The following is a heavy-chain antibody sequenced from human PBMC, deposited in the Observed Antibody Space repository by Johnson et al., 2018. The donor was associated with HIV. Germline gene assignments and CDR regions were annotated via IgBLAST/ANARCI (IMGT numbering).Heavy chain of an antibody. CDR2: LSYDGSNI. J-gene: IGHJ3*02. Sequence: QVQLVESGGGLVNPGGSLRLSCAASGFTFSSSALHWVRQAPGKGLEWVAVLSYDGSNIYYADSVQGRFTISRDNSKNTLYLQMNILRAEDTAVYYCAKGRWEATTYNDAFDIWGQGTMVTVSS. V-gene: IGHV3-30-3*01. CDR1: GFTFSSSA. CDR3: AKGRWEATTYNDAFDI. D-gene: IGHD1-26*01.